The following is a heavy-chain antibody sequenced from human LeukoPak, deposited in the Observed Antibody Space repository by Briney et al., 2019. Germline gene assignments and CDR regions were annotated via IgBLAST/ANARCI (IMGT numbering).Heavy chain of an antibody. CDR2: MNPNSGNT. Sequence: ASVNVSCKASGYTFTSYDINWVRQAPGQGLECMGWMNPNSGNTGYAQKFQGRVTITADVSTSTAYMELSSLRSEDTAVYYCAGSSSSQNDDAFDIWGQGTMVTVSS. V-gene: IGHV1-8*03. J-gene: IGHJ3*02. CDR1: GYTFTSYD. D-gene: IGHD6-6*01. CDR3: AGSSSSQNDDAFDI.